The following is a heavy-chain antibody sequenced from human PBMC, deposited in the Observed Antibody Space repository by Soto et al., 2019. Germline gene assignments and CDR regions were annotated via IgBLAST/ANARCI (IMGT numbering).Heavy chain of an antibody. J-gene: IGHJ3*02. CDR2: ISGSGGST. D-gene: IGHD3-22*01. Sequence: GGSLRLSCAASGFTFSSYAMSWVRQAPGKGLEWVSAISGSGGSTYYADSVKGRFTISRDNSKNTLYLQMNSLRAEDTAVYYCAKDYHDSSGYPHDAFDIWGQGTMVTVSS. V-gene: IGHV3-23*01. CDR1: GFTFSSYA. CDR3: AKDYHDSSGYPHDAFDI.